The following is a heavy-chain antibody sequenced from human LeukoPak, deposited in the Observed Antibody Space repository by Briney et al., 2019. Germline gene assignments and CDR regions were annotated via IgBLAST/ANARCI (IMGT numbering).Heavy chain of an antibody. CDR2: ISSNGGSS. D-gene: IGHD1-14*01. V-gene: IGHV3-64D*09. CDR1: GFTFSAYA. J-gene: IGHJ4*02. CDR3: VKITSVTRGYC. Sequence: GGSLRLSCSASGFTFSAYAMYWVRQAPGKGLEYVSGISSNGGSSFYADSVKGRFTISRDNSKNTLYLQMSSLRAEDTAVYYCVKITSVTRGYCWGQGTRLTVSS.